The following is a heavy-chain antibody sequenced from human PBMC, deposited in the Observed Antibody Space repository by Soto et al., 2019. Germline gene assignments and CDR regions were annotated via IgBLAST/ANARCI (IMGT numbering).Heavy chain of an antibody. CDR2: IIPIFRTP. D-gene: IGHD2-2*01. Sequence: QVQLVQSGAEVVKPGSSVKVSCKASGDTFDTFAISWVRQAPGQGRAWMGGIIPIFRTPDYGQKFRGRVTITADESTSTAYMELSSLSSEDTAVYYCAKAKARDQPGGNYYYTLDVWGQGTTVTVSS. CDR3: AKAKARDQPGGNYYYTLDV. V-gene: IGHV1-69*12. J-gene: IGHJ6*02. CDR1: GDTFDTFA.